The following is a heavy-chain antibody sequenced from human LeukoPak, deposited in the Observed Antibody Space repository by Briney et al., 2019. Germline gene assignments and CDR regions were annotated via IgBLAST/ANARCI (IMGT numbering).Heavy chain of an antibody. Sequence: GESLKISCTVSGYSFTTYWIGWVRQMPGRGLEWMGIIYPGDSDTSYSPSFQGQVTISADKYVSTAYLQWSSLTASDTAIYYCARHPGDYWGQGTLVTASS. CDR1: GYSFTTYW. V-gene: IGHV5-51*01. CDR3: ARHPGDY. J-gene: IGHJ4*02. CDR2: IYPGDSDT.